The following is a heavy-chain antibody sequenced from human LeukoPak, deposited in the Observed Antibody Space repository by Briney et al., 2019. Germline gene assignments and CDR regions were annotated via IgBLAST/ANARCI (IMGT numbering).Heavy chain of an antibody. CDR3: AREVVVLPVATPNGFDP. CDR2: ISSSGRTT. D-gene: IGHD2-2*02. Sequence: PGGSRRLSCAASGFTFSTYSMNWVRQAPGKGLEWISYISSSGRTTYYADSVKGRFSISRDNAKNSLYLHMTSLRAEDTAMYYCAREVVVLPVATPNGFDPWGQGTLVTVSS. CDR1: GFTFSTYS. V-gene: IGHV3-48*01. J-gene: IGHJ5*02.